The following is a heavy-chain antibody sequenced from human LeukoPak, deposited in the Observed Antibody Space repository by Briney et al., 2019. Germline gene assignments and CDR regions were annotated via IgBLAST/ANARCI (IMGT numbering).Heavy chain of an antibody. CDR1: GFTFSDYW. J-gene: IGHJ4*02. Sequence: GGSLRLSCAASGFTFSDYWMSWVRQTPGKGLEWVANISPDGSERYYVDSVKGRFTISRDNAKKSLYLQMDSLRAEDTAVYHCARATYSGPGHWGQGTLVTVSS. V-gene: IGHV3-7*04. CDR3: ARATYSGPGH. CDR2: ISPDGSER. D-gene: IGHD3-16*01.